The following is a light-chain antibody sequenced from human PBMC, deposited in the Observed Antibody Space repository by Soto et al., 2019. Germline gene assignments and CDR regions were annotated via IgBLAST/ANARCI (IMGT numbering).Light chain of an antibody. CDR1: SSDIGGYYY. CDR3: SSYAGSNNFV. CDR2: EVT. Sequence: QSVLTQPPSASGSPGQSVTVSCTGTSSDIGGYYYVSWYQQHPGKAPKLIIYEVTKRPSGVPDRFSGSKSGNTASLTVSGLQAEDEADYYCSSYAGSNNFVFVAGTKVTVL. V-gene: IGLV2-8*01. J-gene: IGLJ1*01.